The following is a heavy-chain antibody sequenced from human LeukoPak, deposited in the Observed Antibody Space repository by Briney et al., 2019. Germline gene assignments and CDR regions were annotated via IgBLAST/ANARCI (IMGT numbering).Heavy chain of an antibody. CDR3: ARGRNVVVTAILDY. CDR1: GYSFTTYW. V-gene: IGHV5-51*01. J-gene: IGHJ4*02. Sequence: GESLKISCKGTGYSFTTYWIGWVRQMPGKGLEWMGIIYPGDSDTRYSPSFQGQVTISADKSISTAYLQWSSLQASDTAMYYCARGRNVVVTAILDYWGQGTLVTVSS. CDR2: IYPGDSDT. D-gene: IGHD2-21*02.